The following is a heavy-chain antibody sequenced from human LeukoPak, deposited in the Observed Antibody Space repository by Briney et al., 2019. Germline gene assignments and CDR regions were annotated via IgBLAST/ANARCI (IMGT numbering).Heavy chain of an antibody. V-gene: IGHV4-59*01. J-gene: IGHJ4*02. CDR1: GGSIDSYY. Sequence: SETLSLTCTVSGGSIDSYYWSWTRQPPGKGLEWIGYIYYTGSTEYHPSLKSRVTISLDTSKNQFSLKLTSVTAADTAVHYCARVYQSAEYYFDYWGQGNLVSVSS. D-gene: IGHD2-2*01. CDR2: IYYTGST. CDR3: ARVYQSAEYYFDY.